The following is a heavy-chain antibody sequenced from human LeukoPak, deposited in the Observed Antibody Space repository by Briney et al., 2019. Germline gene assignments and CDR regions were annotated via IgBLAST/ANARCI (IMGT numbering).Heavy chain of an antibody. Sequence: SETLSLTCTVSGGSISSSSYYWGWIRQPPGKGLEWIGSIYYSGSTYYNPSLKSRVTISVDTSKNLFSLKLSSVTAADTAVYYCARDRGQLTGDKCFDYWGQGTLVTVSS. CDR1: GGSISSSSYY. CDR3: ARDRGQLTGDKCFDY. J-gene: IGHJ4*02. V-gene: IGHV4-39*07. CDR2: IYYSGST. D-gene: IGHD7-27*01.